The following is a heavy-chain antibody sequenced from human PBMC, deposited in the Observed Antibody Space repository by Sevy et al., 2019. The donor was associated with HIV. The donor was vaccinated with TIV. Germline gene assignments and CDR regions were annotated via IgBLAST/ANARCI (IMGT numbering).Heavy chain of an antibody. CDR3: AGENAWGRGYS. Sequence: SETLSLTCTVSGGSITSLYWNWIRQPPGKGLEWIANIYYNGHINYNPSLKSRVTLSFETSKNQFSLGLSSVTAADTAMYYCAGENAWGRGYSWGQGTLVTVSS. CDR1: GGSITSLY. CDR2: IYYNGHI. D-gene: IGHD1-26*01. V-gene: IGHV4-59*08. J-gene: IGHJ4*02.